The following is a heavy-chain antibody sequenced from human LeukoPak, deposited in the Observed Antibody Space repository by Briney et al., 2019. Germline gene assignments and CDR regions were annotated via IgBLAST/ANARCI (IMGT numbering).Heavy chain of an antibody. D-gene: IGHD3-10*01. CDR1: GYTFSSYY. Sequence: VASVKVSCKASGYTFSSYYMHWVRQAPGQGLEWMGIINPSGGSTSYAQKFQGRVTMTRDTSTSTVYMELSSLRSEDTAVYYCARGGGGIKAYTTYYYYMDVWGKGTTVTVSS. J-gene: IGHJ6*03. CDR3: ARGGGGIKAYTTYYYYMDV. CDR2: INPSGGST. V-gene: IGHV1-46*01.